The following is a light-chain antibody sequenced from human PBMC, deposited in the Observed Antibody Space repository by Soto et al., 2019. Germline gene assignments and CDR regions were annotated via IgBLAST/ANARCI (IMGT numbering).Light chain of an antibody. Sequence: DIQMTQSPSTLSASVGDRVTITCRASQSISSWLAWYPQKPGTAPKLLIYKASSLQSGVPSRFSGSGSGTDFTLTISCLQPDDFATYYCQQYSSYPYTFGQGTKLEIK. CDR1: QSISSW. CDR3: QQYSSYPYT. CDR2: KAS. J-gene: IGKJ2*01. V-gene: IGKV1-5*03.